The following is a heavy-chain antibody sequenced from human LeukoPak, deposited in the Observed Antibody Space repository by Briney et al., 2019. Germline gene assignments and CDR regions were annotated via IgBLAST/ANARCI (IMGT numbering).Heavy chain of an antibody. Sequence: ASVKVSCKASGYTFTSYGISWVRQAPGQGLEWMGWMSAYNGNTNYAQKLQGRVTMTTDTSTSTAYMELRSLRSDDTAVYYCARDSGQQLVLDYYYYGMDVWGQGTTVTVSS. CDR3: ARDSGQQLVLDYYYYGMDV. CDR1: GYTFTSYG. V-gene: IGHV1-18*01. D-gene: IGHD6-13*01. CDR2: MSAYNGNT. J-gene: IGHJ6*02.